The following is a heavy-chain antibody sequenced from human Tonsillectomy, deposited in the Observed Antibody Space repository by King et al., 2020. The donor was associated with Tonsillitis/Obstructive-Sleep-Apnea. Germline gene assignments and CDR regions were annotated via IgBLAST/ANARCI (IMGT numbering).Heavy chain of an antibody. V-gene: IGHV3-7*03. Sequence: VQLVESGGGLVQPGGSLRLSCAASGFTFSSYWMSWVRQAPGKGLEWVANIKQDGSEKYYVDSVKGRFTISRDNAKNSLFLQMNSLRAEDTAVYYCASPCLRLCPHAFDIWGQGTMVTVSS. CDR2: IKQDGSEK. CDR3: ASPCLRLCPHAFDI. CDR1: GFTFSSYW. D-gene: IGHD5/OR15-5a*01. J-gene: IGHJ3*02.